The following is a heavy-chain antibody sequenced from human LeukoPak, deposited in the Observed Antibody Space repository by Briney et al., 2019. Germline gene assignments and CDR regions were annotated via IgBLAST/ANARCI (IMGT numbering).Heavy chain of an antibody. Sequence: ASVKVSCKASGYTFTGYYMHWERQAPGQGLEWMGWINPNSGGTNYAQKFQGRVTMTRDTSISTAYMELSRLRSDDTAVYYCARDREQGPLALRGLDYWGQGTLVTVSS. CDR1: GYTFTGYY. CDR3: ARDREQGPLALRGLDY. D-gene: IGHD3-10*01. CDR2: INPNSGGT. V-gene: IGHV1-2*02. J-gene: IGHJ4*02.